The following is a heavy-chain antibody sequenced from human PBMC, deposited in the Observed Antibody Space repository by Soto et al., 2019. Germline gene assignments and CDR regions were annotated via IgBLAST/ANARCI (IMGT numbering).Heavy chain of an antibody. J-gene: IGHJ4*02. V-gene: IGHV1-69*01. D-gene: IGHD3-10*01. CDR3: ARPTKVRGFMLD. CDR2: IIPIFGTA. CDR1: GGTFSSYA. Sequence: QVQLVQSGAEVKKPGSSVKVSCKASGGTFSSYAISWVRQAPGQGLEWMGGIIPIFGTANYAQKFQGRDTNTADESTSTAYMELSSLRSEDTAVYYWARPTKVRGFMLDWGQGTLVTVSS.